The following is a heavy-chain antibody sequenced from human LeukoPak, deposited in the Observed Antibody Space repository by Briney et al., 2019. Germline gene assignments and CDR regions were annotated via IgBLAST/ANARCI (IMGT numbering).Heavy chain of an antibody. Sequence: SETLSLTCAVYGGSFSGYYWSWIRQPPGKGLEWIGEINHSGSTNYNPSLKSRVTISVDTSKNQFSLKLSSVTAADTAVYYCARYCGSTSCYGIDPWGQGTLVTVSS. J-gene: IGHJ5*02. CDR3: ARYCGSTSCYGIDP. CDR1: GGSFSGYY. CDR2: INHSGST. V-gene: IGHV4-34*01. D-gene: IGHD2-2*01.